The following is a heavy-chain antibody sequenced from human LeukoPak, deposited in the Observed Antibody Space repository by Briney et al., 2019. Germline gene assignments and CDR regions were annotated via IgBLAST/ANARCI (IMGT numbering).Heavy chain of an antibody. CDR3: ARVVKYCSGGSCYPGGY. CDR2: MNPNSGNT. CDR1: GYTFTSYD. V-gene: IGHV1-8*01. D-gene: IGHD2-15*01. Sequence: GASVKVSCKASGYTFTSYDINWVRQATGQGLEWMGWMNPNSGNTGYAQKFQGRVTMTRNTSISTAYMELSSLRSEDTAVYYCARVVKYCSGGSCYPGGYWGQGTLVTVSS. J-gene: IGHJ4*02.